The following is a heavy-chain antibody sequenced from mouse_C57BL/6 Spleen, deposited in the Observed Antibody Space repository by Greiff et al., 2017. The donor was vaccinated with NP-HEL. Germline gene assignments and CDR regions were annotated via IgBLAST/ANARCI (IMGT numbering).Heavy chain of an antibody. D-gene: IGHD2-3*01. CDR2: INPNYGTT. J-gene: IGHJ2*01. CDR3: ARGGDYDGYF. Sequence: LVESGPELVKPGASVKISCKASGYSFTDYHMNWVKQSPGKSLEWIGVINPNYGTTSYNPQFKGKATLTVDQSSSTAYMQLNSLTSEDSAVYYCARGGDYDGYFWGQGTTLTVSS. CDR1: GYSFTDYH. V-gene: IGHV1-39*01.